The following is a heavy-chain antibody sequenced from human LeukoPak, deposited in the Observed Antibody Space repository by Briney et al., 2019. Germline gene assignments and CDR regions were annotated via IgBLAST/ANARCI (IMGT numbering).Heavy chain of an antibody. CDR1: GGSISSGGYS. J-gene: IGHJ3*02. CDR3: ARIRKWGRDCSGGSCKPLRPFAAFDI. D-gene: IGHD2-15*01. V-gene: IGHV4-30-2*01. Sequence: PSQALSLTCAVSGGSISSGGYSWSWIRQPPGKGLEWIGYIYHSGSTYYNPSLKSRVTISVDTSKNQFSLKLSSVTAADTAVYYCARIRKWGRDCSGGSCKPLRPFAAFDIWGQGTMVTVSS. CDR2: IYHSGST.